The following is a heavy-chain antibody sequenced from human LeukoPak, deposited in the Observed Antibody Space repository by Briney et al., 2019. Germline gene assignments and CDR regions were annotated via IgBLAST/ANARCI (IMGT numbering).Heavy chain of an antibody. CDR1: GFTFSSYW. Sequence: PGGSLRLSCAASGFTFSSYWMNWVRQAPGKGLEWVSSISYTSSFIKYADSVKGRFTTSRDNAENALYLQMNSLRAEDTAVYYCARTTYYYGSGSHFAFEQWGQGTLVTVSS. CDR3: ARTTYYYGSGSHFAFEQ. D-gene: IGHD3-10*01. J-gene: IGHJ4*02. V-gene: IGHV3-21*01. CDR2: ISYTSSFI.